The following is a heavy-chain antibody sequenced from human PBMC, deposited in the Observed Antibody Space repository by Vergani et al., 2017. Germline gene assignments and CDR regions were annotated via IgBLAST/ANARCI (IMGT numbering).Heavy chain of an antibody. D-gene: IGHD5-24*01. CDR2: IIPILGIA. Sequence: QVQLVQSGAEVKKPGSSVKVSCKASGGTFSSSTISWVRQAPGQGLEWMGRIIPILGIANYAQKFQGRVTITADKSTSTAYMELSSLRSEDTAVYYCASTSRDGYNYYFDYWGQGTLVTVSS. J-gene: IGHJ4*02. CDR3: ASTSRDGYNYYFDY. CDR1: GGTFSSST. V-gene: IGHV1-69*02.